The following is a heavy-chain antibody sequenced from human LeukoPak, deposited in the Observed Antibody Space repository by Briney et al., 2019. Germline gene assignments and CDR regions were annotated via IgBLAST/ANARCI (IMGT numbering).Heavy chain of an antibody. V-gene: IGHV5-51*01. CDR3: ARPRQPPNDDFDM. Sequence: GESLKISCKASGDSLTSNWIGQLRQMPGKGLEWMGIIYPGDSDTRYSPSFQGQVTISADKSISTAYLQWSSLRASDTAMYYCARPRQPPNDDFDMWGQGTMVTVSS. CDR2: IYPGDSDT. J-gene: IGHJ3*02. CDR1: GDSLTSNW. D-gene: IGHD6-13*01.